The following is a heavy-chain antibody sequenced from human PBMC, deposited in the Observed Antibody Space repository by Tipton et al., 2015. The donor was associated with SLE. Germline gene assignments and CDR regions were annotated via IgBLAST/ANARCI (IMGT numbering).Heavy chain of an antibody. CDR3: ARVSRGYSGYEWAGFFDY. CDR2: THYSGST. Sequence: TLSLTCSVYGDSLSGQYWSWIRQPPGKGLEWIGTTHYSGSTFYNPSLKSRVTISVDMSKNQFSVKLTSVTAADTAVYHCARVSRGYSGYEWAGFFDYWGQGALVTVSS. CDR1: GDSLSGQY. D-gene: IGHD5-12*01. V-gene: IGHV4-34*01. J-gene: IGHJ4*02.